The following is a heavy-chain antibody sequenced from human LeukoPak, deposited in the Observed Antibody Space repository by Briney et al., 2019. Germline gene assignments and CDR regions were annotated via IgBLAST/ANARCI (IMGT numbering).Heavy chain of an antibody. CDR2: IIPIFGTA. CDR3: ARGHFDWLLLYYYYYYMDV. Sequence: GSSVKVSCKASGGTFSSYAISWVRQAPGQGLEWMGGIIPIFGTANYAQKFQGRVTITADESTSTAYMELSSLRSEDTAVYYCARGHFDWLLLYYYYYYMDVWGKGTTVTVSS. CDR1: GGTFSSYA. V-gene: IGHV1-69*01. J-gene: IGHJ6*03. D-gene: IGHD3-9*01.